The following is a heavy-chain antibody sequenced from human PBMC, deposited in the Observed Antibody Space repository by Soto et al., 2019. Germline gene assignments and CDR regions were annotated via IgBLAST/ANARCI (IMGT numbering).Heavy chain of an antibody. V-gene: IGHV4-34*01. D-gene: IGHD3-10*01. CDR2: INDSGNI. CDR3: ARGVILWFGELSRRGGYHYYMDV. CDR1: GRSFSGYQ. J-gene: IGHJ6*03. Sequence: SETLSLTCAVYGRSFSGYQWSWIRQTPGKGLEWIGEINDSGNINYNPSLKSRVTILLDTPKKQISLKLSSVTAADSAVYYCARGVILWFGELSRRGGYHYYMDVWGKGTTVTVSS.